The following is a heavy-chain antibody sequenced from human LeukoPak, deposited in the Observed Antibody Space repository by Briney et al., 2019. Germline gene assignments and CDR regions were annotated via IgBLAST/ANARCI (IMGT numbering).Heavy chain of an antibody. Sequence: SVKVSCKASGGTFSSYAISWVRQAPGQGLEWMGGIIPIFGTANYAQKLQGRVTITTDESTSTAYMELSSLRSEDTAVYYCARGSNYTIRFLEWLHYYYYMDVWGKGTTVTVSS. CDR1: GGTFSSYA. J-gene: IGHJ6*03. V-gene: IGHV1-69*05. CDR3: ARGSNYTIRFLEWLHYYYYMDV. D-gene: IGHD3-3*01. CDR2: IIPIFGTA.